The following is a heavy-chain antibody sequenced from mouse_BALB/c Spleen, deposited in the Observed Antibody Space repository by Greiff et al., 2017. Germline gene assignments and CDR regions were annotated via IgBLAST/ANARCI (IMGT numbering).Heavy chain of an antibody. CDR2: ISSGSSTI. V-gene: IGHV5-17*02. D-gene: IGHD1-1*01. CDR3: ARWNYYGSSYYFDY. J-gene: IGHJ2*01. CDR1: GFTFSSFG. Sequence: VQLKESGGGLVQPGGSRKLSCAASGFTFSSFGMHWVRQAPEKGLEWVAYISSGSSTIYYADTVKGRFTISRDNPKNTLFLQMTSLRSEDTAMYYCARWNYYGSSYYFDYWGQGTTLTVSS.